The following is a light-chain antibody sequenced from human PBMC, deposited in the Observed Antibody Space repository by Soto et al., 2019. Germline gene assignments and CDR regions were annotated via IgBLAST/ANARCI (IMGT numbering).Light chain of an antibody. CDR1: SSDVGVYNY. V-gene: IGLV2-14*01. J-gene: IGLJ2*01. Sequence: QSALTQPASVSGSPGQSITISCTGTSSDVGVYNYVSWYQKHPGKAPKPMIYDDSNRPSGVSNRFSGSKSANTASLTISGLQAEDEADYFCSSYTGSSTYVVFGGGTKLTVL. CDR3: SSYTGSSTYVV. CDR2: DDS.